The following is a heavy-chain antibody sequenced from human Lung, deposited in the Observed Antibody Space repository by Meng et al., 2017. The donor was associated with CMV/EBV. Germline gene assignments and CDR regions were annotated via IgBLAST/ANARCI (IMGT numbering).Heavy chain of an antibody. Sequence: GGSLRLXCKGSGYSFTSYWIGWVRQMPGKGLEWMGIIYPGDSDTRYSPSFQGQVTISADKSISTAYLQWSSLKASDTAMYYCARELSSSSYYYGMDVWGQGXTVTVFS. D-gene: IGHD6-6*01. CDR2: IYPGDSDT. V-gene: IGHV5-51*01. CDR3: ARELSSSSYYYGMDV. J-gene: IGHJ6*02. CDR1: GYSFTSYW.